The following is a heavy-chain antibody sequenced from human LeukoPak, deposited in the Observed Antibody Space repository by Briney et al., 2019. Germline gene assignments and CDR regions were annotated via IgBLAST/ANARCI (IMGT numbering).Heavy chain of an antibody. D-gene: IGHD2-15*01. J-gene: IGHJ5*01. CDR1: GGAISSYY. CDR2: IYYSSST. CDR3: ARGGCYRNWFDS. V-gene: IGHV4-59*01. Sequence: SETLSLTCTVLGGAISSYYWSWIRQPPGKGLEWIGYIYYSSSTNYNPSPKSRVTISVDTSKHQLSLKLSSVTTPDTAVYYCARGGCYRNWFDSWGQGTLVTVSS.